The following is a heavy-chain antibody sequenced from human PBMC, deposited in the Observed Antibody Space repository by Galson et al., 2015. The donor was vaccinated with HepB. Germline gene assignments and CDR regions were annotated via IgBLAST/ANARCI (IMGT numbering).Heavy chain of an antibody. V-gene: IGHV1-69*01. D-gene: IGHD1-26*01. Sequence: VKVSCKASGGTFSSYAISWVRQAPGQGLEWMGGIIPIFGTANYAQKFQGRVTITADESTSTAYMELSSLRSEDTAVYYCARDAYSGSYFVYYWGQGTLVTVSS. J-gene: IGHJ4*02. CDR3: ARDAYSGSYFVYY. CDR1: GGTFSSYA. CDR2: IIPIFGTA.